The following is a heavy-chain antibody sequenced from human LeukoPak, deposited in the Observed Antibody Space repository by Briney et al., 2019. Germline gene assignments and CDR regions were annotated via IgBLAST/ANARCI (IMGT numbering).Heavy chain of an antibody. V-gene: IGHV3-30*02. CDR1: GFTFSSYG. CDR3: ARGDRKGIAAFDY. CDR2: IRYDGSNK. J-gene: IGHJ4*02. Sequence: GGSLRLSCAASGFTFSSYGMHWVRQAPGKGLEWVAFIRYDGSNKYYTDSVKGRFTISRDNSKNTLSLQMNSLRAEDTAVYYCARGDRKGIAAFDYWGQGTLVTVSS. D-gene: IGHD6-13*01.